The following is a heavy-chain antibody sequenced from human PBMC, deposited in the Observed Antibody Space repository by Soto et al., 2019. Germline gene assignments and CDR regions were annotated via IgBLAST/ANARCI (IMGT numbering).Heavy chain of an antibody. Sequence: SVKVSCKASGGTFSSYAISWVRQAPGQGLEWMGGIIPIFGTANYAQKFQGRVTITADESTSTAYMELSSLRSEDTAVYYCAREKQLAYYYYGMDVWGQGTTVTVSS. CDR2: IIPIFGTA. V-gene: IGHV1-69*13. CDR1: GGTFSSYA. D-gene: IGHD6-13*01. CDR3: AREKQLAYYYYGMDV. J-gene: IGHJ6*02.